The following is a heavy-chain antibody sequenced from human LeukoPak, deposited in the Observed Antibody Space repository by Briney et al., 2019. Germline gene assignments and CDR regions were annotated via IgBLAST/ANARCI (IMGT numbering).Heavy chain of an antibody. CDR3: ARDRNPWRPEYWFDH. V-gene: IGHV1-46*01. D-gene: IGHD1-14*01. CDR2: INPSGGST. CDR1: GYTFTSYY. J-gene: IGHJ5*02. Sequence: ASVKVSCKASGYTFTSYYMHWVRQAPGQGLEWMGIINPSGGSTSYAQKFQGRVTMTRDTSTSTVYMELSSLRSEDTAVYYCARDRNPWRPEYWFDHWGQGTLVTVSS.